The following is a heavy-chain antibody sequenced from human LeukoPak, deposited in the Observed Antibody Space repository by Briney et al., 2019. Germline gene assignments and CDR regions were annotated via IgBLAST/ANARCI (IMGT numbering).Heavy chain of an antibody. Sequence: SETLSLTCTVSGGSISSSSYYWGWIRQPPGKGLEWIGSIYYSGSTYYNPSLKSRVTISVDTSKNQFSLKLSSVTAADTAVYYCARHDRQLARKSYFDYWGQGTLVTVSS. CDR1: GGSISSSSYY. CDR2: IYYSGST. D-gene: IGHD6-13*01. J-gene: IGHJ4*02. V-gene: IGHV4-39*01. CDR3: ARHDRQLARKSYFDY.